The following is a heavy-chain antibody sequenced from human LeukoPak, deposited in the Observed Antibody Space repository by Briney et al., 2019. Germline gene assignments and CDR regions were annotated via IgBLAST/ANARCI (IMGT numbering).Heavy chain of an antibody. CDR1: GFTFSSYA. CDR2: ISSSSSYI. Sequence: GGSLTLSCPASGFTFSSYAMNWLRQAPGKGLDWVSSISSSSSYIYYADSVKGRFTISRDNAKNSLYLQMNSLRAEDTAVYYCASGVRGGDDPDYWGQGTLVTVSS. D-gene: IGHD2-8*01. V-gene: IGHV3-21*01. CDR3: ASGVRGGDDPDY. J-gene: IGHJ4*02.